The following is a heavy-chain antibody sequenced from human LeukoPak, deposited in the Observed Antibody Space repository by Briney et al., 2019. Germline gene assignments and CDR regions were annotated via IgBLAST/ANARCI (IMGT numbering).Heavy chain of an antibody. CDR1: GYTFTSYG. J-gene: IGHJ4*02. V-gene: IGHV1-18*01. CDR3: ARFWAPRVHRIAADFDY. Sequence: ASVKVSCKASGYTFTSYGISWVRQAPGQGLEWMGWISAYNGNTNYAQKLQGRVTMTTDTSTSTAYMELRSLRSDDTAVYYCARFWAPRVHRIAADFDYWGQGTLVTVSS. D-gene: IGHD6-13*01. CDR2: ISAYNGNT.